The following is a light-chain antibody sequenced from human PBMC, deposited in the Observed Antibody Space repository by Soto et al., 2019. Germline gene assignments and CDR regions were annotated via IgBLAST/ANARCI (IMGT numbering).Light chain of an antibody. CDR2: AAS. CDR3: QQSYETPYT. CDR1: QSISSY. J-gene: IGKJ2*01. Sequence: GDRVTLTCRASQSISSYLNWFQQKPGKAPKLLIYAASSLQSGVPSRFSGSGSGTDFTLTISSLQPEDFATYYCQQSYETPYTFGQGTKLEIK. V-gene: IGKV1-39*01.